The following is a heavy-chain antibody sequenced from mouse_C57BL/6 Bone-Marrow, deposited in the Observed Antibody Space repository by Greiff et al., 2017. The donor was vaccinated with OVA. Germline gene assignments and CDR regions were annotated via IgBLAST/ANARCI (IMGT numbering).Heavy chain of an antibody. D-gene: IGHD2-1*01. CDR1: GFTFSNYW. J-gene: IGHJ2*01. CDR3: IYGNYLDY. V-gene: IGHV6-3*01. CDR2: IRLKSDNYAT. Sequence: EVKVEESGGGLVQPGGSMKLSCVASGFTFSNYWMNWVRQSPEKGLEWVAQIRLKSDNYATHYAESVKGRFTNSRDDSKSSVYLQMNNLRAEDTGIYYCIYGNYLDYWGQGTTLTVSS.